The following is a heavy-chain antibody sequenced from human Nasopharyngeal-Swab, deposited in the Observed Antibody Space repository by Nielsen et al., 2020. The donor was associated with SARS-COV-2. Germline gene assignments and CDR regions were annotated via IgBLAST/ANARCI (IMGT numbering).Heavy chain of an antibody. CDR2: IIPIFGTA. CDR3: ARRNFLYDSSASPQDGFDI. D-gene: IGHD3-22*01. V-gene: IGHV1-69*01. J-gene: IGHJ3*02. Sequence: WVRQAPGQGLEWMGGIIPIFGTANYAQKFQGRVTITADESTSTAYMELSSLRSEDTAVYYCARRNFLYDSSASPQDGFDIWGQGTMVTVSS.